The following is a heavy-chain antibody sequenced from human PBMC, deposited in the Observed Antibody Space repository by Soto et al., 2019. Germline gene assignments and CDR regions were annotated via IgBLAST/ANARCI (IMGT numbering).Heavy chain of an antibody. CDR3: ARDGGLTTVPSFDF. CDR2: IYTSETT. Sequence: XETLSLTCTASGGSISSYYWSWIRQPAGKGLEWIGRIYTSETTNYNPPLKSRVTMSIDSSRNQFSLKLSSVTAADTAVYYCARDGGLTTVPSFDFWGQGTLVTVSS. V-gene: IGHV4-4*07. D-gene: IGHD4-17*01. J-gene: IGHJ4*02. CDR1: GGSISSYY.